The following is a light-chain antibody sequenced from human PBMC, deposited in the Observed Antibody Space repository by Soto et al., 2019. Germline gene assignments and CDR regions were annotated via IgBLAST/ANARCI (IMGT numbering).Light chain of an antibody. CDR2: DVT. CDR3: TSYAGSTIPVV. CDR1: SSDVGSYNF. V-gene: IGLV2-8*01. Sequence: QSALTQPPSASGSPGQSVTISCTGASSDVGSYNFVSWYQQHPGKAPKLLIYDVTQRPSGVPDRFSGSKSGNTASRTVSGLLAEDEAEYYCTSYAGSTIPVVFGGGTKLTVL. J-gene: IGLJ2*01.